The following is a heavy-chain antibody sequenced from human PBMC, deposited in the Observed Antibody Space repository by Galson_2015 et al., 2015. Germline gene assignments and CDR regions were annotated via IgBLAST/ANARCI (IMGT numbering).Heavy chain of an antibody. Sequence: SLRLSCAASGFTFSDYPMHWVRQAPGTGLEWVALISYDGSNTYYADSVKGRLTISRENSKNTLYLQMNSLRAEDTAVYYCARVFDTYYFDYWGQGTLVTVSS. CDR2: ISYDGSNT. CDR1: GFTFSDYP. V-gene: IGHV3-30-3*01. J-gene: IGHJ4*02. CDR3: ARVFDTYYFDY.